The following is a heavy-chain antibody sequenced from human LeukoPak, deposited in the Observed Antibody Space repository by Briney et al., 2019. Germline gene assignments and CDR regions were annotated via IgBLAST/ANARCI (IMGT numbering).Heavy chain of an antibody. CDR2: IYYSGST. D-gene: IGHD2-15*01. Sequence: SETLSLTCTVSGGSISSYYWSWIRQPPGKGLEWIGYIYYSGSTNYNPSLKSRVTISVDTSKNQFSLKLSSVTAADTAVYYCARVRGLGYCSGGSCYYFDYWGQGTLVTVSS. CDR1: GGSISSYY. J-gene: IGHJ4*02. CDR3: ARVRGLGYCSGGSCYYFDY. V-gene: IGHV4-59*01.